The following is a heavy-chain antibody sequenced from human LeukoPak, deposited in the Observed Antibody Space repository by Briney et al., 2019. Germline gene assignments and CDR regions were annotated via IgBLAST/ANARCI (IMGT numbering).Heavy chain of an antibody. Sequence: GGSLRLSCAASGFTFSSYGMSWARQAPGKGLEWVSGISRSGGSTYYADSVQGRFTISRDNSKNTLYLQMDSLRAGDTAVYYCAKSQGYSNYYFDYWGQGTLVTVSS. V-gene: IGHV3-23*01. J-gene: IGHJ4*02. CDR1: GFTFSSYG. CDR3: AKSQGYSNYYFDY. CDR2: ISRSGGST. D-gene: IGHD3-9*01.